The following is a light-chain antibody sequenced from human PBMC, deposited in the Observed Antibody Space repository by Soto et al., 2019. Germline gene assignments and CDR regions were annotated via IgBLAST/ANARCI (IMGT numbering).Light chain of an antibody. J-gene: IGKJ3*01. CDR2: KAS. Sequence: DIQMTQSPSTLSASVGDRVTITCRASQSISSGLAWYQQKPGKAPKLLIYKASSLESGVPSRFSGSGSGTGFTLTLSSLQPDDFATYYCQQYHSYPLPVGPGTKVDI. CDR1: QSISSG. CDR3: QQYHSYPLP. V-gene: IGKV1-5*03.